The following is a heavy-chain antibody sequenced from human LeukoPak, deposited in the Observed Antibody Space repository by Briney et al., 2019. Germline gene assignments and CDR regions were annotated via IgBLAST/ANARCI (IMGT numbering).Heavy chain of an antibody. J-gene: IGHJ4*02. V-gene: IGHV3-30-3*01. Sequence: GGSLRLSCAASGFIFTNFPLHWVRQTPDMGLECVAIMSIDGNTKYYADSVRGRFTVSRDNSKNTVYLQMNSLRVEDTAEYYCVRDPIHGYPDYFDSWGQGTLVTVSS. CDR2: MSIDGNTK. D-gene: IGHD2-15*01. CDR1: GFIFTNFP. CDR3: VRDPIHGYPDYFDS.